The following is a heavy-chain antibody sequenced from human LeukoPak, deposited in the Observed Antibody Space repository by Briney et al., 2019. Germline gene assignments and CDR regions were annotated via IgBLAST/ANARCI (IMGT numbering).Heavy chain of an antibody. CDR1: GGSISSYY. J-gene: IGHJ3*02. Sequence: SETLSLTCTVSGGSISSYYSRWIRQPPGKGLEWIGYIFYSGSTNYNPSLKSRVTISVDTSKNQFFLNLSSVTTADTAVYYCARGPSYYYGSGTPGFVNAFDIWGQGTMVTVSS. V-gene: IGHV4-59*01. CDR3: ARGPSYYYGSGTPGFVNAFDI. CDR2: IFYSGST. D-gene: IGHD3-10*01.